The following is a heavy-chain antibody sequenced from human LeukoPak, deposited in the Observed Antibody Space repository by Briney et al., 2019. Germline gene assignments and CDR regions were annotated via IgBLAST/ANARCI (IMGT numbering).Heavy chain of an antibody. D-gene: IGHD1-1*01. CDR2: ISGSGGST. CDR1: GFTFSSYD. CDR3: AKDRSAGTYFDF. J-gene: IGHJ4*02. Sequence: GGSLRLSCAASGFTFSSYDMSWVRQAPGKGLEWVSAISGSGGSTYYADSVKGRFTISRDNSKNTLYLQMNSLRVEDTAVYYCAKDRSAGTYFDFWGQGTLVTVS. V-gene: IGHV3-23*01.